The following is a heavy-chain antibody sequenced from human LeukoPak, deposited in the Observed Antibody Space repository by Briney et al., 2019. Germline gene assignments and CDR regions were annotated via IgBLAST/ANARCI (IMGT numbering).Heavy chain of an antibody. V-gene: IGHV1-2*02. CDR3: ARLVHSGVGEDDY. D-gene: IGHD3-16*01. J-gene: IGHJ4*02. CDR1: GYSFTTFA. CDR2: INPYSGDT. Sequence: ASVKVSCKASGYSFTTFAMNWVRQAPGQGLEWMGWINPYSGDTKYAQKFQGRVTVTRDTSISTASMELSRLKSDDTAVYYCARLVHSGVGEDDYWGQGTLVTVSS.